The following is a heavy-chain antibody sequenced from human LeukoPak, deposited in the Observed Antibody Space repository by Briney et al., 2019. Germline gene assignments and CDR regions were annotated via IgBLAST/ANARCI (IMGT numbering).Heavy chain of an antibody. D-gene: IGHD2/OR15-2a*01. CDR1: GFTFSSYG. V-gene: IGHV3-33*01. CDR3: ARDSFAPS. J-gene: IGHJ4*02. CDR2: IWYDGSNK. Sequence: GGSLRLSCAASGFTFSSYGMHWVRQAPGKGLEWVAVIWYDGSNKYYADSVKGRFTISRDNAKNTLYLQMNSLRVEDTAVYNCARDSFAPSWGQGTLVTVSS.